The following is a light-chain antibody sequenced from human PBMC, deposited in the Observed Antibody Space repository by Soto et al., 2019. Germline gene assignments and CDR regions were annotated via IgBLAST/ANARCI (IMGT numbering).Light chain of an antibody. V-gene: IGLV2-14*01. J-gene: IGLJ2*01. CDR2: EVS. Sequence: QSALTQPASVSGSPGQSITISCTGTSSDVGGYNYVSWYQQHPGKAPKLMIYEVSNRPSGVSNRFSGSKSGNKASLTISGLQAEDEADYYCSSYTGSGTLLFGGGTKLTVL. CDR3: SSYTGSGTLL. CDR1: SSDVGGYNY.